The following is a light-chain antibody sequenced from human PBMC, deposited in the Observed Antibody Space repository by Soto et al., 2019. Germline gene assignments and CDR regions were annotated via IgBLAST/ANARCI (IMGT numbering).Light chain of an antibody. CDR3: QHYGSSPWP. J-gene: IGKJ1*01. CDR2: SAH. Sequence: EIVLTQSPGTLSLSPGGRATLSCRASQSVITLYMTWYQQKPGQAPRLLIYSAHTRAPGIPDRFSRTGSETDLTLTITRLESDDFAVYFCQHYGSSPWPFGQGTQVDIK. V-gene: IGKV3-20*01. CDR1: QSVITLY.